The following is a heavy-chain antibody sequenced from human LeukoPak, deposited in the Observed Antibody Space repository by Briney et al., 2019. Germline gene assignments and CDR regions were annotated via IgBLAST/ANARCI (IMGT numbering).Heavy chain of an antibody. CDR1: GYTFTSYY. Sequence: GASVKVSCKASGYTFTSYYMHWVRQAPGQGLEWMGIINPSGGSASYAQKFQGRVTMTRDTSTSTVYMELRSLRSDDTAVYYCARALDSSGLDHVAGVYWGQGTLVTVSS. CDR3: ARALDSSGLDHVAGVY. D-gene: IGHD3-22*01. V-gene: IGHV1-46*01. CDR2: INPSGGSA. J-gene: IGHJ4*02.